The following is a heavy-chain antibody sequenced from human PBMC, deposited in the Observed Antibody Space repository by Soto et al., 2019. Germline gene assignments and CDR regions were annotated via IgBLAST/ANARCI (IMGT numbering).Heavy chain of an antibody. Sequence: GGSLRLSCAASGFTFSGSAMHWVRQASGKGLEWVGRIRSKANSYATAYAASVKGRFTISRDDSKNTAYLQMNSLKTEDTAVYYCTKQPQGTAMVDYWGQGTLVTVSS. CDR3: TKQPQGTAMVDY. D-gene: IGHD5-18*01. CDR1: GFTFSGSA. CDR2: IRSKANSYAT. J-gene: IGHJ4*02. V-gene: IGHV3-73*01.